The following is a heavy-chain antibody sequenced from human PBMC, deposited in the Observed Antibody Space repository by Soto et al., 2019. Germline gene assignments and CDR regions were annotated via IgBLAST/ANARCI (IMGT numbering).Heavy chain of an antibody. D-gene: IGHD3-10*01. CDR1: GGSMRSGDYS. CDR3: ARDAGNPYGSGRLFDY. CDR2: IYYSGNT. Sequence: PSETLSLTCAVSGGSMRSGDYSWSWIRQPPGKGLERIGYIYYSGNTYYNPSLKSRVTISVDRSKNQFSLKLSSVTAAETAVYYCARDAGNPYGSGRLFDYWGQGILVTVSS. V-gene: IGHV4-30-2*01. J-gene: IGHJ4*02.